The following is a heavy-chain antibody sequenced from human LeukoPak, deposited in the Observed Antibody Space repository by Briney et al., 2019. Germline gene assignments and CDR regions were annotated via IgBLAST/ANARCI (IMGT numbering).Heavy chain of an antibody. V-gene: IGHV1-8*03. D-gene: IGHD3-22*01. Sequence: ASVKVSCKASGYTFTSYDINWVRQATGQGLEWMGWMNPNSGNTGYAQKFQGRVTITRNTSISTAYMELSSLRSEDTAVYYCAREKPSSGYYYYFDYWGQGTLVTVSS. J-gene: IGHJ4*02. CDR3: AREKPSSGYYYYFDY. CDR1: GYTFTSYD. CDR2: MNPNSGNT.